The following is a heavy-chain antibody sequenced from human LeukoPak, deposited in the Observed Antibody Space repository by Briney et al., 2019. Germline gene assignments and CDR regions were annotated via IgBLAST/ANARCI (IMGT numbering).Heavy chain of an antibody. Sequence: GGSLRLSCAASEFTFDNYAMSWVRQAPGKGLEWVSVISGSGYYSYYADSVKGRFTVSRDNSKATLYLQMNSLRADDTAVYYCAKGGPTGSNYFDFWGQGTLVTVSS. V-gene: IGHV3-23*01. J-gene: IGHJ4*02. CDR2: ISGSGYYS. CDR1: EFTFDNYA. CDR3: AKGGPTGSNYFDF. D-gene: IGHD1-26*01.